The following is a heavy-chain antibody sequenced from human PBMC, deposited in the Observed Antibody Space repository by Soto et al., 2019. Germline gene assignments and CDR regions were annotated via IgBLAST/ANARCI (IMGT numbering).Heavy chain of an antibody. Sequence: QLVESGGGVVQPGTSLRLSCAASGFRFKSFVMHWVRQVPGKGLQWVALTSCGGNTKYYGDSVQGRFIFSRDNSKNTLDLQMDGLRLEATALYYCARWATGGRFDLWGQGTRVSVSS. D-gene: IGHD3-16*01. CDR3: ARWATGGRFDL. V-gene: IGHV3-30*19. J-gene: IGHJ4*02. CDR1: GFRFKSFV. CDR2: TSCGGNTK.